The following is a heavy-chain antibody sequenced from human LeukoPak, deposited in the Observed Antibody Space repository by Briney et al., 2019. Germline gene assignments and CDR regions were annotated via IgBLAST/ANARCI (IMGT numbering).Heavy chain of an antibody. D-gene: IGHD1-26*01. CDR2: ISSSSSFI. CDR3: ARGEEWELVDDTFDS. CDR1: GFTFSSYS. Sequence: GGSLRHSCADSGFTFSSYSMSRVRQAPGKGLVWVSSISSSSSFIYYADSVRGRFTISRDNAKNSLYLQMNSLRAEDTAVYYCARGEEWELVDDTFDSWGQGTMVTVSS. V-gene: IGHV3-21*01. J-gene: IGHJ3*02.